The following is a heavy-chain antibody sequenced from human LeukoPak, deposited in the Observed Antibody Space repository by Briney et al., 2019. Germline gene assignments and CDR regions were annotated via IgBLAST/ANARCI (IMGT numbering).Heavy chain of an antibody. D-gene: IGHD3-22*01. CDR3: AKDYYDSSGYPDY. CDR2: IGGSGGST. V-gene: IGHV3-23*01. Sequence: SGGSLRLSCAASGFTFSSYAMSWVRQAPGKGLEWVSAIGGSGGSTYYADSVKGRFTISRDNSKNTLYLQMNSLRAEDTAVYYCAKDYYDSSGYPDYWGQGTLVTVSS. CDR1: GFTFSSYA. J-gene: IGHJ4*02.